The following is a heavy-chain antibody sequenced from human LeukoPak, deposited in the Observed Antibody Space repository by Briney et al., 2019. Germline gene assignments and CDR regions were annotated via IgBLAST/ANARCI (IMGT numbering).Heavy chain of an antibody. CDR2: ISSSGNTI. Sequence: GGSLRLSCAASGFTFSSYGMNWVRQAPGKGLEWVSYISSSGNTIYYADSVKGRFTISRDNGENSLYLQMNSLRDEDTAVYYCARDRSSSAAPSLSYWGQGTLVTVSS. CDR3: ARDRSSSAAPSLSY. V-gene: IGHV3-48*02. D-gene: IGHD6-13*01. J-gene: IGHJ4*02. CDR1: GFTFSSYG.